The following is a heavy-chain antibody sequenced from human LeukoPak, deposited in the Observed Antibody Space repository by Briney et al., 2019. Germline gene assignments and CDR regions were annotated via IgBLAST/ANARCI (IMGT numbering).Heavy chain of an antibody. Sequence: SETLSLTCTVSGGSISSGSYYWSWIRQHPGKGLEWIGYIYYSGSTYYNPSLKSRVTISVDTSKNQFSLKLSSATAADTAVYYCARSATIISSYYYMDVWGKGTTVTVSS. CDR2: IYYSGST. CDR3: ARSATIISSYYYMDV. J-gene: IGHJ6*03. D-gene: IGHD5-12*01. V-gene: IGHV4-31*03. CDR1: GGSISSGSYY.